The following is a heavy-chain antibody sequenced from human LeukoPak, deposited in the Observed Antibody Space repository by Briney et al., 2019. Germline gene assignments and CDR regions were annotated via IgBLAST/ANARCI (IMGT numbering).Heavy chain of an antibody. J-gene: IGHJ4*02. Sequence: PGGSLRLSCAASGFTFSSYGMHWVRQAPGKGLEWVAFIRYDGSNKYYADSVKGRFTISRDNSKNTLYLQMNSLRAEDTAVYYCAKERREFIVMRGYYFDYWGQGTLVTVSS. CDR1: GFTFSSYG. V-gene: IGHV3-30*02. CDR2: IRYDGSNK. CDR3: AKERREFIVMRGYYFDY. D-gene: IGHD3-16*02.